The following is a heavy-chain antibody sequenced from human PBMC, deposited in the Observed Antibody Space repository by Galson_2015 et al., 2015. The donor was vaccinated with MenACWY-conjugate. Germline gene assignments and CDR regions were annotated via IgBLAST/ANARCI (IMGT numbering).Heavy chain of an antibody. V-gene: IGHV3-21*01. CDR1: GFTFSSYS. CDR3: ARDQGIAVAKNPNLAFDY. Sequence: SLRLSCAASGFTFSSYSMNWVRQAPGKGLEWVSSISSSSSYIYYADSVKGRFTISRDNAKNSLYLQMNSLRAEDTAVYYCARDQGIAVAKNPNLAFDYWGQGTLVTVSS. CDR2: ISSSSSYI. D-gene: IGHD6-19*01. J-gene: IGHJ4*02.